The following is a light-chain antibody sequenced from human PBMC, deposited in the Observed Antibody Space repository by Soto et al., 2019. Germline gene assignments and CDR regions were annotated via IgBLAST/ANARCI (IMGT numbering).Light chain of an antibody. CDR3: QHRSIL. Sequence: EIVLTQSPATLSLSPGERATLSCRASQSVSSCLAWYQQRLGQAPRLLIHDPSNKATGIPARFSGSGSGTDFTLTISSLEPEDFAVFYCQHRSILVGPGTKVDIK. CDR1: QSVSSC. J-gene: IGKJ3*01. V-gene: IGKV3-11*01. CDR2: DPS.